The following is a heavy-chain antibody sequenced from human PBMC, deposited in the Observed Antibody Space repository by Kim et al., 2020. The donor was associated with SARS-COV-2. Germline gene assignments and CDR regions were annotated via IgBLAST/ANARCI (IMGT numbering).Heavy chain of an antibody. CDR1: GFTFSSYS. Sequence: GGSLRLSCAASGFTFSSYSMNWVRQAPGKGLEWVSSISSSSSYIYYADSVKGRFTISRDNAKNSLYLQMNSLRAEDTAVYYCERDALRYFDWLPSTNWFDPWGQGTLVTVSS. CDR2: ISSSSSYI. D-gene: IGHD3-9*01. V-gene: IGHV3-21*01. CDR3: ERDALRYFDWLPSTNWFDP. J-gene: IGHJ5*02.